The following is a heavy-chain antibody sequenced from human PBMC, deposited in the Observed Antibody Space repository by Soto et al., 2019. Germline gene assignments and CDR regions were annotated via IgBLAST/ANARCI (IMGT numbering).Heavy chain of an antibody. CDR3: ARRSAVTTFYFYGMDV. Sequence: GESLKISCKVSGDSFNSNWIAWVRQRPGRGLEWMGIIYPIDSDTRYSPSFQGQVTISADRSVNSAFLQWRSLKASDTATYYCARRSAVTTFYFYGMDVWGQGTTVTVSS. CDR1: GDSFNSNW. V-gene: IGHV5-51*01. J-gene: IGHJ6*02. CDR2: IYPIDSDT. D-gene: IGHD4-17*01.